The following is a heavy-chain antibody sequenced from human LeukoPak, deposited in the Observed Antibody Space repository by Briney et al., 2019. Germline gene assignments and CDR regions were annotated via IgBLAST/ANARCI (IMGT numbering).Heavy chain of an antibody. V-gene: IGHV3-15*01. CDR3: TTDSGSGSYGAVEGYYYYGMDV. D-gene: IGHD1-26*01. CDR2: IKRKNGGGET. Sequence: GSPRLSCGAPGFHFSKRWVKRVRPASGEGAEWVGPIKRKNGGGETDYAAPVKGRFTISRDDSKNTLYLQMNSLKTEDTAVYYCTTDSGSGSYGAVEGYYYYGMDVWGQGTTVTVSS. CDR1: GFHFSKRW. J-gene: IGHJ6*02.